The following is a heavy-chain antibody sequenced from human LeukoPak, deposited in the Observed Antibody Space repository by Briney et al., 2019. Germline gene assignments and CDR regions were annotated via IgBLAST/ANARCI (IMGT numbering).Heavy chain of an antibody. J-gene: IGHJ4*02. V-gene: IGHV4-59*01. D-gene: IGHD1-7*01. CDR1: SDSIRSYY. CDR3: ASKSSDHGELRFDY. CDR2: FYYTGST. Sequence: SETLSLTCTVSSDSIRSYYWSWIRQPPGKGLEWSGYFYYTGSTNYNPSLKSRVTISVDTSKNQFSLKLNSVTDADTAVYYCASKSSDHGELRFDYWGQGTLVTVSS.